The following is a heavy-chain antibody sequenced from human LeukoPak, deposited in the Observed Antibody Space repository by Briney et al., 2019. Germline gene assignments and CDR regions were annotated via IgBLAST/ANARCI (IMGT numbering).Heavy chain of an antibody. CDR2: ISAYNGNT. Sequence: ASVKVSCKASGYTFTSYGISWVRQAPGQGLEWMGWISAYNGNTNYAQKLQGRVTMTTDTSTSTAYMELRSLRSDDTAVYYCARDVPYYGDYCFDYWGQGTLVTVSS. V-gene: IGHV1-18*01. J-gene: IGHJ4*02. CDR1: GYTFTSYG. CDR3: ARDVPYYGDYCFDY. D-gene: IGHD4-17*01.